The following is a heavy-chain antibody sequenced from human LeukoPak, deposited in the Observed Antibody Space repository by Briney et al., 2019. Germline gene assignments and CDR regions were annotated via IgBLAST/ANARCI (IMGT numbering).Heavy chain of an antibody. CDR3: ATGSRAYVTFDI. Sequence: SETLSLTCTVSGGSIGSYYWSWIRQPPGKGLEWIGYIYYSGSTNYNPSLKSRVTISVDTSKNQFSLKLSSVTAADTAVYYCATGSRAYVTFDIWGQGTMVTVSA. J-gene: IGHJ3*02. CDR2: IYYSGST. V-gene: IGHV4-59*08. CDR1: GGSIGSYY. D-gene: IGHD3-16*01.